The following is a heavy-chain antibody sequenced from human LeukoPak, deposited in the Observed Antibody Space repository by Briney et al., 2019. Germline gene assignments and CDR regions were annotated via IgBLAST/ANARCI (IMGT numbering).Heavy chain of an antibody. CDR1: GVTFSSCT. Sequence: PGGSLRLSCAASGVTFSSCTMGWVRQAPGKGLDWVSAITGSGDSTYYADSVKGRFTISRDNSKNTLYFHMNSLRVEDAAVYYCARGVSGWPYYLDYWGQGALVTVSS. J-gene: IGHJ4*02. D-gene: IGHD6-25*01. V-gene: IGHV3-23*01. CDR2: ITGSGDST. CDR3: ARGVSGWPYYLDY.